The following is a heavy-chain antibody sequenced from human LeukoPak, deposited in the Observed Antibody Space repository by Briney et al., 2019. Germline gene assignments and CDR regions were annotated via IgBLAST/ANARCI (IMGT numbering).Heavy chain of an antibody. D-gene: IGHD6-19*01. CDR1: GYSFTSYG. CDR3: ARVHSSGWSLRREDAFDI. Sequence: ASVTVSFTASGYSFTSYGIAWVRQAPGQGLEWMGWISPYNGNTNYAQNLQGGGTLTTDTSTTTAYMELRSLRSDDTAVYYCARVHSSGWSLRREDAFDIWGQGTMVTVSS. J-gene: IGHJ3*02. V-gene: IGHV1-18*01. CDR2: ISPYNGNT.